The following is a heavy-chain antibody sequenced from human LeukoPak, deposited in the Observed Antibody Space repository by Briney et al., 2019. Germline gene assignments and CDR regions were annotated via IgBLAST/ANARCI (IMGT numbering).Heavy chain of an antibody. J-gene: IGHJ4*02. D-gene: IGHD5-18*01. CDR1: GFTFSSYA. Sequence: GGSLRLSCAASGFTFSSYAMSWVRQAPGKGLEWVSGISARGGSPFYADSVKGRFTISRDNSKNTLYLQMNSLRAEDTAVYYCARDQRADTAMVHFDYWGQGTLVTVSS. V-gene: IGHV3-23*01. CDR2: ISARGGSP. CDR3: ARDQRADTAMVHFDY.